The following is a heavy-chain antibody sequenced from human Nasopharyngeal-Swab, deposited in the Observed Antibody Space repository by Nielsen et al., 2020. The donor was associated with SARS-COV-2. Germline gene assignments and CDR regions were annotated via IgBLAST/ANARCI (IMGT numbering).Heavy chain of an antibody. CDR1: GFTFGDYA. Sequence: GESLKISCTASGFTFGDYAMSWFRQAPGKGLEWVGRIKSKTDGGTTDYAAPVKGRFTISRDDSKNTLYLQMNSLKTEDTAVYYCTTDYYGSYYFDYWGQGTLVTVSS. CDR2: IKSKTDGGTT. V-gene: IGHV3-15*01. J-gene: IGHJ4*02. CDR3: TTDYYGSYYFDY. D-gene: IGHD1-26*01.